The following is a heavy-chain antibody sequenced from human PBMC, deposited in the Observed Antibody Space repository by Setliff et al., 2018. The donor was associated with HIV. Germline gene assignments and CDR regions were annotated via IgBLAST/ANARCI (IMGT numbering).Heavy chain of an antibody. CDR1: GGSISSSSYY. CDR3: ARKGYCSSSGCPTPFDF. J-gene: IGHJ4*02. D-gene: IGHD2-2*01. CDR2: VFYSGST. V-gene: IGHV4-39*07. Sequence: PSETLSLTCTVSGGSISSSSYYWDWIRQPPGKGLEWIGSVFYSGSTYYKPSLKSRVTISVDTSKNQFSPKLSSVTAADTAVYYCARKGYCSSSGCPTPFDFWGQGTLVTVSS.